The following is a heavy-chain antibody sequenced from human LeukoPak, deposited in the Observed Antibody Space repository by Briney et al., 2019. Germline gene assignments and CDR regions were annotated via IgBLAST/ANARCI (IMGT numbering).Heavy chain of an antibody. J-gene: IGHJ5*02. V-gene: IGHV4-38-2*02. Sequence: SETLSLTCTVSGYSISSGYYWSWIRQPPGKGLEWIGEINHSGSTNYNPSLKSRVTISVDTSKNQSSLKLSSVTAADTAVYYCARRARRAVAYYWFDPWGQGTLVTVSS. CDR1: GYSISSGYY. CDR3: ARRARRAVAYYWFDP. CDR2: INHSGST. D-gene: IGHD6-19*01.